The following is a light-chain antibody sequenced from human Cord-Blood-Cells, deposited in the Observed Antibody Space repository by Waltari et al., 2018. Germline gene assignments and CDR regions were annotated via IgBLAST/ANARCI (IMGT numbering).Light chain of an antibody. CDR3: QQSYSTPPT. V-gene: IGKV1-39*01. J-gene: IGKJ4*01. CDR2: AAS. Sequence: DIQMTQSPSSLSASVGDRVTITCRESQSISSYLNWYQQKPGKAPKLLIYAASSLQSGVPSRFSGSGSGTDFTLTISSLQPEDFATYYCQQSYSTPPTCGGGTKVENK. CDR1: QSISSY.